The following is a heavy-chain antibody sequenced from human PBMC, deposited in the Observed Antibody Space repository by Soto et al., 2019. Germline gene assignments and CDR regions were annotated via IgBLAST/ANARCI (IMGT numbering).Heavy chain of an antibody. Sequence: SVNVSCKAAGGTFRNYPINWVRQAPGQGLEWMGSIFPLTDIPDYAQNFQARLTISADKSTSTAYMELSSLTSDDTAMYFCARGPLVVLNYFESWGQGTLVTVSS. CDR1: GGTFRNYP. J-gene: IGHJ4*02. CDR3: ARGPLVVLNYFES. V-gene: IGHV1-69*04. CDR2: IFPLTDIP.